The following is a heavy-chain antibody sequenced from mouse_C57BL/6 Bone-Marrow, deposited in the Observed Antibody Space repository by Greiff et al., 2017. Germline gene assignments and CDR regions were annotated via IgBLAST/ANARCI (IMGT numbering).Heavy chain of an antibody. CDR2: INPNNGGT. V-gene: IGHV1-22*01. CDR3: APGNYFDY. J-gene: IGHJ2*01. CDR1: GYTFTDYN. Sequence: DVKLQESGPELVKPGASVKMSCKASGYTFTDYNMHWVKQSHGKSLEWIGYINPNNGGTSYNQKFKGKATLTVNKSSSTAYMELRSLTSEDSAVYYCAPGNYFDYWGQGTTLTVSS.